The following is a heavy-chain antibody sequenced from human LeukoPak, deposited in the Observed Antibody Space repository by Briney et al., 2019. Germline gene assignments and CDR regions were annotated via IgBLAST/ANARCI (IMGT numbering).Heavy chain of an antibody. CDR1: GGSISSSSYY. CDR3: ARADPSWGARGLVIDY. J-gene: IGHJ4*02. CDR2: IYYSGST. Sequence: SETLSLTCTVSGGSISSSSYYWGWIRQPPGKGLEWIGSIYYSGSTYYNPSLKSRVTMSVDTSKNQFSLKLSSVTAADTAVYYCARADPSWGARGLVIDYWGQGTLVTVSS. D-gene: IGHD3/OR15-3a*01. V-gene: IGHV4-39*07.